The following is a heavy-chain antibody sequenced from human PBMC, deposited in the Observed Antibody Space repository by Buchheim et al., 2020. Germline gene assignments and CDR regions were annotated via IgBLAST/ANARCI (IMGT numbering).Heavy chain of an antibody. V-gene: IGHV3-74*01. D-gene: IGHD5-18*01. CDR3: AADVGYSCAS. CDR2: IHNDGTTA. J-gene: IGHJ4*02. CDR1: GFTFRRSW. Sequence: EVQLVESGGGLVQPGGSLRLSCAASGFTFRRSWMHWVRQAPGKGLVWVSHIHNDGTTATYADSVKGRFPISRDNAQNTLYLQMNSLRAEDTAVYYCAADVGYSCASWGQGT.